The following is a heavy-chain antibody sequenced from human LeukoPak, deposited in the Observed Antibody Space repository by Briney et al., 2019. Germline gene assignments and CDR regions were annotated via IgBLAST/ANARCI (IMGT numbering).Heavy chain of an antibody. J-gene: IGHJ4*02. D-gene: IGHD2-15*01. CDR3: ARDGGYCSGGSCYTVSY. CDR2: INPNSGGT. V-gene: IGHV1-2*02. Sequence: GASVTVSCKASGYTFTGYYMHWVRQAPGQGLEWMGWINPNSGGTNYAQKFQGRVTMTRDTSISTAYMELSRLRSDDTAVYYCARDGGYCSGGSCYTVSYWGQGTLVTVSS. CDR1: GYTFTGYY.